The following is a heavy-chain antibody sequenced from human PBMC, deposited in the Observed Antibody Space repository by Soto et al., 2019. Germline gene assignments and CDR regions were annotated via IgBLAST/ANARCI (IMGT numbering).Heavy chain of an antibody. CDR3: ARGYNWNYAVQYNWFDP. J-gene: IGHJ5*02. D-gene: IGHD1-7*01. V-gene: IGHV3-21*01. Sequence: GGSLRLSCAASGFTFSSYSMNWVRQAPGKGLEWVSSISSSSSYIYYADSVKGRFTISRANAKNSLYLQMNSLRAEDTAVYYCARGYNWNYAVQYNWFDPWGQGTLVTVSS. CDR1: GFTFSSYS. CDR2: ISSSSSYI.